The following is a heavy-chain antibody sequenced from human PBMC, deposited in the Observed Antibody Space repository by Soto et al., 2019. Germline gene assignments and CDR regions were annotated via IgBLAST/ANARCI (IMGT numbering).Heavy chain of an antibody. CDR1: GFSFSNFF. CDR2: ISHSGAKI. Sequence: QAQVLESGGGLVTPGGTLTLSCSGSGFSFSNFFATWLRHSPPKGLEWLSSISHSGAKIYYADSVRGRFTMSSDTARGTVELHMTKIRVEDSGVYFCARELTMYGVGGWRYTGMDVCGPGTPVAVSS. D-gene: IGHD3-3*01. J-gene: IGHJ6*01. CDR3: ARELTMYGVGGWRYTGMDV. V-gene: IGHV3-11*01.